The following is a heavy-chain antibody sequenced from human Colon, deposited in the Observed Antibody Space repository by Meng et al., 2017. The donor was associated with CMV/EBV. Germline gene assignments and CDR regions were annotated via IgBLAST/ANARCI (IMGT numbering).Heavy chain of an antibody. D-gene: IGHD6-13*01. J-gene: IGHJ4*02. Sequence: ESLKISCPASGFIFSDYTLTWVRQAPGKGLEWLSSISGSSRNIYYADSLKGRISISRDNARNSLYLQMNSLRAEDTAVYYCAKLLRGQQLIREGDFDHWGQGTVVTVSS. CDR1: GFIFSDYT. CDR2: ISGSSRNI. V-gene: IGHV3-21*01. CDR3: AKLLRGQQLIREGDFDH.